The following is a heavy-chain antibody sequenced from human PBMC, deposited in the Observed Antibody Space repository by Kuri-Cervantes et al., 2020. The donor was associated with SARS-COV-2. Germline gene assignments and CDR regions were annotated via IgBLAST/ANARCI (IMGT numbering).Heavy chain of an antibody. J-gene: IGHJ6*03. CDR2: INAGNGNT. CDR1: GYTFTGYY. D-gene: IGHD2-2*01. CDR3: ARVVVPAANRDYYYMDV. Sequence: ASVKVSCKASGYTFTGYYMHWVRQAPGQGLEWMGWINAGNGNTKYSQKFQGRVTITRDTSASTAYMELSSLRSEDTAVYYCARVVVPAANRDYYYMDVWGKGTTVTVSS. V-gene: IGHV1/OR15-3*02.